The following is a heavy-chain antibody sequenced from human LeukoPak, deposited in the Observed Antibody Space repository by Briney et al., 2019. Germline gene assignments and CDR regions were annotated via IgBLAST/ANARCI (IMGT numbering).Heavy chain of an antibody. Sequence: SETLSLTCTVSGGSISSNYWSWIRQPPGKGLEWIGWIYYSGSTTYNPSLKSRVTMSLDTSKTQFSLKLSSVTAADTAVYYCARQIDNSVYSDCWGQGTLVTVSS. J-gene: IGHJ4*02. CDR3: ARQIDNSVYSDC. V-gene: IGHV4-59*08. CDR2: IYYSGST. D-gene: IGHD2-21*01. CDR1: GGSISSNY.